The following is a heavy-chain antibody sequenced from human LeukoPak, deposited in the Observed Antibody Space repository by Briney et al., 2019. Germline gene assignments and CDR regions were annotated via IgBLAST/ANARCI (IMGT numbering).Heavy chain of an antibody. CDR1: GYTLTELS. J-gene: IGHJ5*02. V-gene: IGHV1-8*01. CDR3: ARLVGCGSANCYSPDNWFDP. CDR2: LNPNSGST. Sequence: ASVKVSCKVSGYTLTELSIHWVRQASGQGLEWMGWLNPNSGSTDSAQQFQGRVTMTRNTSISTAYLELSNLRSEDTAVYYCARLVGCGSANCYSPDNWFDPWGQGTLVIVSS. D-gene: IGHD2-2*01.